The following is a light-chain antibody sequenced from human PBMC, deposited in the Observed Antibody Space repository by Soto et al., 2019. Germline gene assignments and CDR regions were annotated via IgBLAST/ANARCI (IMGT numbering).Light chain of an antibody. V-gene: IGKV3-20*01. CDR3: HQYDVSPLT. Sequence: EIVLTQSPDTLSLSPGERATLSCRASQSVGRNYLAWYQQQPGQAPRLLIYGASSRAAGIPDRFSGSGSGTDFTLTISRLEPDDFAVFYCHQYDVSPLTFGPGTKVDLK. CDR2: GAS. J-gene: IGKJ3*01. CDR1: QSVGRNY.